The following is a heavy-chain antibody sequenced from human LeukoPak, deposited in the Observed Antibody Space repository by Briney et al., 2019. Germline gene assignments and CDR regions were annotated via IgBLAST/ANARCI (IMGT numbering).Heavy chain of an antibody. CDR3: ARDSPSSTSWGY. V-gene: IGHV3-30-3*01. D-gene: IGHD2-2*01. Sequence: GGSLRLSCAASGFTFSSYAMHWVRQAPGKGLEWVAVISYDGSNKYYADSVKGRFTISRDNAKNSLYLQMNSLRAEDTAVYYCARDSPSSTSWGYWGQGNPGHRLL. CDR2: ISYDGSNK. CDR1: GFTFSSYA. J-gene: IGHJ4*02.